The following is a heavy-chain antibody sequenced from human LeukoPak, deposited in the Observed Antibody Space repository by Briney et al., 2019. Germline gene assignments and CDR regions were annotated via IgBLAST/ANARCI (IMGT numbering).Heavy chain of an antibody. V-gene: IGHV1-69*04. CDR2: IIPILGIA. J-gene: IGHJ4*02. CDR1: GGTFSSYA. Sequence: SVKVSCKASGGTFSSYAISWARQAPGQGLEWMGRIIPILGIANYAQKFQGRVTITADKSTSTAYMELSSLRSEDTAVYYCARDGSVAFIVGATPFDYWGQGTLVTVSS. D-gene: IGHD1-26*01. CDR3: ARDGSVAFIVGATPFDY.